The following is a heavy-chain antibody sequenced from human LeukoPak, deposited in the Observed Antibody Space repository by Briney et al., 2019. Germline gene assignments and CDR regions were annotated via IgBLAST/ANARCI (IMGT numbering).Heavy chain of an antibody. V-gene: IGHV4-34*01. J-gene: IGHJ4*02. CDR1: GGSFSGYY. CDR2: INHSGST. D-gene: IGHD3-22*01. Sequence: SETLSLTCAVYGGSFSGYYWSWIRQPPGKGLEWIGEINHSGSTNYNPSLKSRVTISVDTSKNQFSLKLSSVTAADTAVYCCARRAAYYDSSGYYSPFDYWGQGTLVTVSS. CDR3: ARRAAYYDSSGYYSPFDY.